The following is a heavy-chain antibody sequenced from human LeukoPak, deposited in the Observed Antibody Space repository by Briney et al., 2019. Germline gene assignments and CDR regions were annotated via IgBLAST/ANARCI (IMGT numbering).Heavy chain of an antibody. CDR1: GFTFSSYA. CDR2: ISYDGSNK. D-gene: IGHD4-17*01. J-gene: IGHJ3*02. CDR3: ARDRHDYGDYGAFDI. Sequence: PGGSLRLSCAASGFTFSSYAMHWVRQAPGKGLEWVAVISYDGSNKYYADSVKGRFTISRDNSKNTLYLQMNSLRAEDTAVYYCARDRHDYGDYGAFDIWGQGTMVTVSS. V-gene: IGHV3-30-3*01.